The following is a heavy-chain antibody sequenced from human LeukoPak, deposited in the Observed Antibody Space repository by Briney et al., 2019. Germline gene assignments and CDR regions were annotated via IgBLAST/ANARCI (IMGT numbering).Heavy chain of an antibody. CDR2: ISYDGSNK. CDR1: GFTFSSYG. Sequence: GGSLRLSCAASGFTFSSYGMHWVRQAPGKGLEWVAVISYDGSNKYYADSVKGRFTVSRDNAKNSLYLEMNSLRAEDTAVYFCATAGVAAAGGFDYWGQGTLVTVSS. CDR3: ATAGVAAAGGFDY. J-gene: IGHJ4*02. D-gene: IGHD6-13*01. V-gene: IGHV3-30*03.